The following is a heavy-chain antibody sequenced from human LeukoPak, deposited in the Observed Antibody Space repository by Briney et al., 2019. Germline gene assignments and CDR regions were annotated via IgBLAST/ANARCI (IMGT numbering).Heavy chain of an antibody. D-gene: IGHD3-22*01. V-gene: IGHV4-30-2*01. J-gene: IGHJ3*02. CDR2: IYHSEST. CDR3: ARVPFDYYDSDDYYYHDAFDI. Sequence: SQTLSLTCAVSGGSINNGGYSWSWIRQPPGKGLEWIGYIYHSESTYYNPSLKNRVTISIDRSNNQLSMNLSSVPAADTAVYYCARVPFDYYDSDDYYYHDAFDIWGQGTMVTVSS. CDR1: GGSINNGGYS.